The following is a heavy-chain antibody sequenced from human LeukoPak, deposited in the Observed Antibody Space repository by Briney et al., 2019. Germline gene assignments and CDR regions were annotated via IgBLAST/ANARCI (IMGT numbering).Heavy chain of an antibody. D-gene: IGHD4-17*01. V-gene: IGHV3-43*02. J-gene: IGHJ5*02. Sequence: GGSLRLSCAASGFTFDDYAMHWVRQAPGKGLEWVSLISGGGGSTYYADSVKGRFTISRDNSKNSLYLQMSSLRTEDTALYYCAKDIAYGFDPWGQGTLVTVSS. CDR2: ISGGGGST. CDR1: GFTFDDYA. CDR3: AKDIAYGFDP.